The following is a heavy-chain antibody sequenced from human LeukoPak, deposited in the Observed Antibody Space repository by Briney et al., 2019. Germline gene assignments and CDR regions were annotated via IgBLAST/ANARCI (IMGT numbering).Heavy chain of an antibody. CDR3: AKDLLNDFWSGYSY. V-gene: IGHV3-23*01. Sequence: GGSLRLSCTASGFTFSSYAMSWVRQAPGKGLEWVSAISGSGGSTYYADSVKGRFTISRDNSKNTLYLQMNSLRAEDTAVYYCAKDLLNDFWSGYSYWGQGTLVTVSS. J-gene: IGHJ4*02. D-gene: IGHD3-3*01. CDR2: ISGSGGST. CDR1: GFTFSSYA.